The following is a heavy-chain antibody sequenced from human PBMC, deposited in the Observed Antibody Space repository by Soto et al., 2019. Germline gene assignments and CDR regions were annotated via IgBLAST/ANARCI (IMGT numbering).Heavy chain of an antibody. CDR1: GFTFSSYA. CDR2: ISGSGGST. V-gene: IGHV3-23*01. CDR3: AKADLRFLEWLSDY. J-gene: IGHJ4*02. D-gene: IGHD3-3*01. Sequence: GWSLRLSCAASGFTFSSYAMSWVRQAPGKGLEWVSAISGSGGSTYYADSVKGRFTISRDNSKNTLYLQMNSLRAEDTAVYYCAKADLRFLEWLSDYWGQGTLVTVSS.